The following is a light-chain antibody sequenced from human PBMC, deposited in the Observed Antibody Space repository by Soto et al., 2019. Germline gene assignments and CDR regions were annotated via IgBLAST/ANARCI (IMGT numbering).Light chain of an antibody. Sequence: EIVLTQSPATLSLYTGERATLSFRASQSVTSYLAWYQQKPGQAPRLLIYDVSNRASGIPARFSGSGSETDFTLTISSLEPEDFAVYYCQQRSDWPLTFGQGARLEI. CDR3: QQRSDWPLT. J-gene: IGKJ5*01. CDR2: DVS. CDR1: QSVTSY. V-gene: IGKV3-11*01.